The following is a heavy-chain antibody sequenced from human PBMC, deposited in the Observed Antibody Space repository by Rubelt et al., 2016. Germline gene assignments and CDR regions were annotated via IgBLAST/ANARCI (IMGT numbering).Heavy chain of an antibody. V-gene: IGHV4-59*01. D-gene: IGHD6-13*01. CDR1: GGSMNTYY. Sequence: QVQLQESGPGLVKPSETLSLTCTVSGGSMNTYYWSWIRQPPGKGLEWIGYIYYTGSTDYNPSLKSRVTISVDTSKNQFSLDLNSVTAADTAVYYCAREEKQQQMDVWGQGTTVTV. CDR2: IYYTGST. J-gene: IGHJ6*02. CDR3: AREEKQQQMDV.